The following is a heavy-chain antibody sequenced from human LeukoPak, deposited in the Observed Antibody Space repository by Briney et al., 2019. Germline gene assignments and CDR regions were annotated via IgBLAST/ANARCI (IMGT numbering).Heavy chain of an antibody. Sequence: GGSLRLSCAASGFTFSSYWMHWVHQAPGKGLVWVSRINSDGSSTSYADSVKGRFTISRDNAKNTLYLQMNSLRAEDTAVYYCARDRGGVVKNWFDPWGQGTLVTVSS. CDR2: INSDGSST. J-gene: IGHJ5*02. V-gene: IGHV3-74*01. CDR1: GFTFSSYW. D-gene: IGHD3-3*01. CDR3: ARDRGGVVKNWFDP.